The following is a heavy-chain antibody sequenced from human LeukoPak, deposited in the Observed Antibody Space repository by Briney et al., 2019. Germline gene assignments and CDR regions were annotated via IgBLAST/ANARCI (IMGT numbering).Heavy chain of an antibody. D-gene: IGHD1-26*01. Sequence: GGSLRLSCAASGFTFSTYAMHWVRQAPGKGLEWVAVISYDGSNKYYADSVKGRFTISRDNSKNTLYLQMNSLRAEDTAVYYCARVGSLVGATTPFDYWGQGTLVTVSS. J-gene: IGHJ4*02. CDR3: ARVGSLVGATTPFDY. CDR1: GFTFSTYA. CDR2: ISYDGSNK. V-gene: IGHV3-30-3*01.